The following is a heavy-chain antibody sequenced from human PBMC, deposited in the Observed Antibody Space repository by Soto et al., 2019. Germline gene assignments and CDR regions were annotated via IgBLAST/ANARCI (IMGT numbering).Heavy chain of an antibody. J-gene: IGHJ4*02. D-gene: IGHD2-2*01. CDR2: IYSGGST. CDR1: GFTVSSNY. V-gene: IGHV3-66*01. Sequence: GGSLRLSCAASGFTVSSNYMSWVRQAPGKGLEWVSVIYSGGSTYYADSVKGRFTISRDNSKNTLYLQMNSLRAEDTAVYYCASRYCISTSCYLNWGQGTLVTVSS. CDR3: ASRYCISTSCYLN.